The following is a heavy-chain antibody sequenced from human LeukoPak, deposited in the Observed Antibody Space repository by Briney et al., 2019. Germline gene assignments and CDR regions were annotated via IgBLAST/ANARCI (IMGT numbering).Heavy chain of an antibody. CDR3: ARFAVDSLMVFDY. CDR2: IYYNGSP. CDR1: GDSMSNYY. D-gene: IGHD5-12*01. Sequence: SETLSLTCTVSGDSMSNYYWSWIRQPPGKGLEWIGYIYYNGSPKYNPSLKSQVTISVDTSKNQFSLKLSSVTAADTAVYYCARFAVDSLMVFDYWGQGTLVTVSS. J-gene: IGHJ4*02. V-gene: IGHV4-59*08.